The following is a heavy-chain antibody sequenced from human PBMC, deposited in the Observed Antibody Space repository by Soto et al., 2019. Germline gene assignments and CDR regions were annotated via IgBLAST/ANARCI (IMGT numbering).Heavy chain of an antibody. D-gene: IGHD2-15*01. Sequence: SETLSLTCTVSAGSISSYDWTWLRQPPRKGLECVGYIYYSGGTNYNPSLKSRVTISVDTSTNQFSLKLSSVTAADTAVYYCARVGPGGKYMDVWGKGTTVTVSS. J-gene: IGHJ6*03. CDR2: IYYSGGT. CDR3: ARVGPGGKYMDV. V-gene: IGHV4-59*01. CDR1: AGSISSYD.